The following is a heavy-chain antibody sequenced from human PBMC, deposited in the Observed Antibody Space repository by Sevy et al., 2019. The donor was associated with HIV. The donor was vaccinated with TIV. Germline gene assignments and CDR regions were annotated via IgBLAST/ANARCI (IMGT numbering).Heavy chain of an antibody. CDR3: AKHYRIAVAGDYYYSGMDD. CDR2: ISWDGGST. CDR1: GFTFDDYA. V-gene: IGHV3-43D*03. J-gene: IGHJ6*02. D-gene: IGHD6-13*01. Sequence: GGSLRLSCAVSGFTFDDYAMHWVRQAPGKGLEWVSLISWDGGSTYYADSVKGRFTISRDNSKNSLYLQMNSLRAEDTALYYCAKHYRIAVAGDYYYSGMDDWGQGTTVTVSS.